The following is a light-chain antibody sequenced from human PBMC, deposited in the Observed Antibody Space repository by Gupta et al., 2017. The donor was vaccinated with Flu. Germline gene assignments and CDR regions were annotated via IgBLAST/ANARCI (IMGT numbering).Light chain of an antibody. J-gene: IGLJ3*02. CDR1: SSNIGSNT. CDR3: AAWDDSLNALV. CDR2: TND. V-gene: IGLV1-44*01. Sequence: SVLPQPPSASATPGQRVTISCSGSSSNIGSNTVSWYQQLPGTAPKLLIYTNDQRPSGVPDRFSGSKSGTSASLAISELQSDDEGDYSCAAWDDSLNALVFGGGTKLTVL.